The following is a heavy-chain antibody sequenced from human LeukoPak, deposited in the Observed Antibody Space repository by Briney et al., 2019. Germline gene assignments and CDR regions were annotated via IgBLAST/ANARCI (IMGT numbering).Heavy chain of an antibody. CDR1: EYTFTGYY. CDR2: INPNSGGT. Sequence: ASVKVSCKASEYTFTGYYMHWVRQAPGQGLEWMGWINPNSGGTNYAQKFQGRVTMTRDTSISTAYMELSRLRSDDTAVYYCARGGGQHSYYYYYMDVWGKGTTVTVSS. D-gene: IGHD3-3*02. J-gene: IGHJ6*03. CDR3: ARGGGQHSYYYYYMDV. V-gene: IGHV1-2*02.